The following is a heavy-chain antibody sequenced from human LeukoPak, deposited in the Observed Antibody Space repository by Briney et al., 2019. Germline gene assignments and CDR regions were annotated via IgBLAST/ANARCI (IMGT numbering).Heavy chain of an antibody. CDR3: AKDDMVRGVISPNYWFDP. CDR1: GFTFDDYA. CDR2: ISWNSGSI. V-gene: IGHV3-9*03. Sequence: GRSLRLSCAASGFTFDDYAMHWVRQAPGKGLEWVSGISWNSGSIGYADSVKGRFTISRDNAKNSLYLQMNSLRAEDMALYYCAKDDMVRGVISPNYWFDPWGQGTLVTVSS. J-gene: IGHJ5*02. D-gene: IGHD3-10*01.